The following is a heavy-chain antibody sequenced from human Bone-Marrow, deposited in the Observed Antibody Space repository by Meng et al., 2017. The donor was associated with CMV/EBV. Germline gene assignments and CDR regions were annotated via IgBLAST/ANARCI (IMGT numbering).Heavy chain of an antibody. D-gene: IGHD3-10*01. J-gene: IGHJ5*02. CDR2: IIPIFGTT. V-gene: IGHV1-69*05. Sequence: FSSSAISWVRQAPGQGLEWMGGIIPIFGTTNYAQKFQGRVTITTDESTSTAYMELSSLRSEDTAVYYCAIIRGVTMVRGVHNWFDPWGQGTLVTVSS. CDR3: AIIRGVTMVRGVHNWFDP. CDR1: FSSSA.